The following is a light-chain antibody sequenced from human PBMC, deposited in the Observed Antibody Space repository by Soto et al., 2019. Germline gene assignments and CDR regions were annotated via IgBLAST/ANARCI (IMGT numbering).Light chain of an antibody. V-gene: IGKV3-20*01. J-gene: IGKJ3*01. Sequence: EIVLTQSPGTLSLSPGERATLSCRASQSVSSSYLAWYQQKPGQAPRLLIYGASSRATGIPDRFSGSGSGTDFNLTISRLEPEDFAVYYCQQYGRSPLTFGPGTKVDIK. CDR1: QSVSSSY. CDR2: GAS. CDR3: QQYGRSPLT.